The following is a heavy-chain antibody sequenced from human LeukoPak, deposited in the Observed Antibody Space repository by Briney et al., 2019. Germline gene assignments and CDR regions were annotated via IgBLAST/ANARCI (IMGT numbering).Heavy chain of an antibody. CDR2: INPNSGGT. CDR1: GYTFTGYY. Sequence: ASVKVSCKAAGYTFTGYYMFWVQQAPGQGLEWMGRINPNSGGTNYAQKFQGRVTMNRDTSISTAYMELSRLRSDDTAVYYCARGYCSGGSCYSVKNWFDPWGQGTLVTVSS. J-gene: IGHJ5*02. D-gene: IGHD2-15*01. V-gene: IGHV1-2*06. CDR3: ARGYCSGGSCYSVKNWFDP.